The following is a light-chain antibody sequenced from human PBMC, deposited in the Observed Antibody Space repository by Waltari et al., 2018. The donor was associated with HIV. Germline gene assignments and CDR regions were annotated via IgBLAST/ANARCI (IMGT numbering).Light chain of an antibody. Sequence: EIVLTQSPATLSLSPGERATLSCRASQSVRSLLGWYQQKPGQAPRLLIYDAFNRATGTPARFSGSGSETDFTLTISSLEPEDFAVYYCQQRSNWPLTFGGGTKVEIK. CDR1: QSVRSL. CDR2: DAF. CDR3: QQRSNWPLT. V-gene: IGKV3-11*01. J-gene: IGKJ4*01.